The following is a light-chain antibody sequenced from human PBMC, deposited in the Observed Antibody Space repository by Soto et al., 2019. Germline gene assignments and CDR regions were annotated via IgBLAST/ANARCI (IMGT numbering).Light chain of an antibody. CDR3: QQYNTWPRT. CDR1: ESVSTT. CDR2: GAS. V-gene: IGKV3-15*01. Sequence: EIVMTQSPATLSVSPGERATLSCRASESVSTTLAWYQQKPGQAPRVLIYGASTRATGIPARFSGSGSGTEFTLTISSLQSEDSAVYYCQQYNTWPRTFGQGTKVEVK. J-gene: IGKJ1*01.